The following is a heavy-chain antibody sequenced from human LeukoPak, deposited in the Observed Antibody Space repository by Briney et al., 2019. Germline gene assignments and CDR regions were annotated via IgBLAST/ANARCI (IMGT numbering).Heavy chain of an antibody. Sequence: SETLSLTCAVYGGSFSGYYWSWIRQPAGKGLEWIGRIYSSGSTNYNPSLKSRVTISVDTSKNQFSLKLSSVTAADTAVYYCARGVGLRKYMWQKRRSGTNYYMDVWGKGTTVTVSS. D-gene: IGHD1-1*01. J-gene: IGHJ6*03. CDR3: ARGVGLRKYMWQKRRSGTNYYMDV. CDR2: IYSSGST. CDR1: GGSFSGYY. V-gene: IGHV4-59*10.